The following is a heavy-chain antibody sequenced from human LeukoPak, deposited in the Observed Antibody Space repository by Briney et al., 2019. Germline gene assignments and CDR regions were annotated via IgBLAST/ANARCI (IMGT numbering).Heavy chain of an antibody. J-gene: IGHJ5*02. D-gene: IGHD3-10*01. CDR3: ATDKPPFYASGSYFMGYNWFDP. Sequence: GGSLTLSCAASEFTFSDFAMHWVRQAPGKGLEGVAVISHDGTNKYYADFVKGRFTVSRDNSQNMLYLEMNTLRTEDTAVYYCATDKPPFYASGSYFMGYNWFDPWGQGTLVSVSS. CDR1: EFTFSDFA. V-gene: IGHV3-30*04. CDR2: ISHDGTNK.